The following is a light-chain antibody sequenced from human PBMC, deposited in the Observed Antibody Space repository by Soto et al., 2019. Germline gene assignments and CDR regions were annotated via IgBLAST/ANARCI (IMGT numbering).Light chain of an antibody. V-gene: IGKV1-27*01. J-gene: IGKJ1*01. CDR3: QKYNTTPRT. CDR1: QDISDH. CDR2: AAS. Sequence: DFQMTQSPSSLSASVGDRVTITCRASQDISDHLAWYQQKPGKVPNLLIYAASTLQSEVPSRFSGGGSGTDFTLTTSSLQPDDVATYYCQKYNTTPRTFGQGTKVELK.